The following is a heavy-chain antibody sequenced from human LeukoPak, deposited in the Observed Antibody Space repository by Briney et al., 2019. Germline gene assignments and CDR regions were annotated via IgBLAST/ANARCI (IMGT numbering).Heavy chain of an antibody. CDR1: GFTFSNYG. V-gene: IGHV3-30*02. D-gene: IGHD3-10*01. CDR3: SKDLTSDFGGDLDP. Sequence: GGSLRLSCAVSGFTFSNYGMHWVRQAPGKGLEWVALISFDGSQKYYADSVKGRFTISRDNSKSTVHLQMNSLRVEDAAVYYCSKDLTSDFGGDLDPWGQGTLVTVSS. CDR2: ISFDGSQK. J-gene: IGHJ5*02.